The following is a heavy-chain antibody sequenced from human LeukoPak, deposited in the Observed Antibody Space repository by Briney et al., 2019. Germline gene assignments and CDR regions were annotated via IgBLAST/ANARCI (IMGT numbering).Heavy chain of an antibody. J-gene: IGHJ4*02. D-gene: IGHD3-16*02. Sequence: PGGSLRLSCAASGFTFSSYSMNWVRQAPGKGLEWVSYISSSGSTIYYADSVKGRFTISRDNAKNSLYLQMNSLRAEDTAVYYCATDMITFGGVIVEIYWGQGTLVTVSS. CDR3: ATDMITFGGVIVEIY. V-gene: IGHV3-48*04. CDR1: GFTFSSYS. CDR2: ISSSGSTI.